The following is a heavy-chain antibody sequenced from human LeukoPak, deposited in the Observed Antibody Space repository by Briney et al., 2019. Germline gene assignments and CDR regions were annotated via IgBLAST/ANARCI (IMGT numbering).Heavy chain of an antibody. CDR3: ARDSRYDYYYMDV. CDR1: GFTFSSYS. V-gene: IGHV3-74*01. CDR2: INSDGSST. D-gene: IGHD6-25*01. Sequence: GESLKISCAASGFTFSSYSMNWVRQAPGKGLEWVSRINSDGSSTSYADSVKGRFTISRDNAKNTLYLQMNSLRAEDTAVYYCARDSRYDYYYMDVWGKGTTVTVSS. J-gene: IGHJ6*03.